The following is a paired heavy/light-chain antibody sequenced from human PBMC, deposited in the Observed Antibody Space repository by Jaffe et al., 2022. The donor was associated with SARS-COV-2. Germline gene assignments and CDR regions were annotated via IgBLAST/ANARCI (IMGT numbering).Heavy chain of an antibody. CDR3: AKPPGTAFGAFDT. D-gene: IGHD1-1*01. CDR1: GFIFSNYV. Sequence: EVQLVESGGGLVQPGGSLRLSCTASGFIFSNYVMTWVRQAPGKGLEWVSFISGRGVSAYYADSVRGRFTISRDNSKNTVFLQMNSLAAEDSAVYYCAKPPGTAFGAFDTWGLGTMVTVSS. V-gene: IGHV3-23*04. J-gene: IGHJ3*02. CDR2: ISGRGVSA.
Light chain of an antibody. J-gene: IGLJ2*01. V-gene: IGLV3-21*04. Sequence: SYVLTQPPSVSVAPGKTASITCGGNNIGSNSVHWYQQKPGQAPVLVIYYNSDRPSGIPERFSGSNSGNTATLTIGRVEAGDEADYYCQVWDSSSDHVVFGGGTKLTVL. CDR2: YNS. CDR3: QVWDSSSDHVV. CDR1: NIGSNS.